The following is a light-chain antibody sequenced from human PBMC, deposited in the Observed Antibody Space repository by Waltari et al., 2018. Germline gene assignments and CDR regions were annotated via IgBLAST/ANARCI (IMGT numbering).Light chain of an antibody. V-gene: IGKV1-9*01. CDR3: QQYGSSPPYT. J-gene: IGKJ2*01. CDR2: AAS. Sequence: IQLTQSPSSLSASVGDRVPITCLASQVVNVYLAWYQQKPGQAPKLLIYAASTLQSGVSSRFSGSGSGTDFTLTINSLQPEDIATYYCQQYGSSPPYTFGQGTKLEIK. CDR1: QVVNVY.